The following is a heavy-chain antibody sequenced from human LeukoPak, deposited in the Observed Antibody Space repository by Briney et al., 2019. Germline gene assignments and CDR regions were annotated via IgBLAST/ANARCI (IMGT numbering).Heavy chain of an antibody. D-gene: IGHD1-26*01. CDR3: ATPAYRDRGGFEY. Sequence: GGSLRLSCAASGFTFSSYAMFWVRQAPGQGLAWVSAVSGTTGNTYYADSVKGRFTISRDNSKNTVYLQMDSLRVDDTAVYYCATPAYRDRGGFEYSGQGTLVTVSS. V-gene: IGHV3-23*01. J-gene: IGHJ4*02. CDR2: VSGTTGNT. CDR1: GFTFSSYA.